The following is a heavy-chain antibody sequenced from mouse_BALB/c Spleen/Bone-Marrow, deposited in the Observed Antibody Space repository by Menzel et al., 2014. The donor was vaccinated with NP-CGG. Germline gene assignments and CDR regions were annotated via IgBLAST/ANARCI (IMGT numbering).Heavy chain of an antibody. J-gene: IGHJ4*01. Sequence: VQLQQSGAELARPGASLKMSCRTSGYTFTSYTVHWIKQRPGQGLEWIGYINPSSNYTNYNQKFKDKATLTADKSSNTAYMQLSSLTSEDSAVYYCARSMITYFAMDYWGQGTSVTVSS. CDR1: GYTFTSYT. CDR2: INPSSNYT. D-gene: IGHD2-3*01. V-gene: IGHV1-4*01. CDR3: ARSMITYFAMDY.